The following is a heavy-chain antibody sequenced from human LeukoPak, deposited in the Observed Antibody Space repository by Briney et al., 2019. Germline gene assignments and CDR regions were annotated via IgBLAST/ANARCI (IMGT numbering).Heavy chain of an antibody. J-gene: IGHJ4*02. CDR3: ATRSGDFWSGYVD. CDR1: VYSVTELS. CDR2: FDPEEAKM. Sequence: ASVRVSCTVSVYSVTELSMQWVRQAPGKGLECLGGFDPEEAKMVYAQKFQGRVTMTEDTSTDTAYMELRGLTSEDTAVYYCATRSGDFWSGYVDWGQGTLVAVSS. V-gene: IGHV1-24*01. D-gene: IGHD3-3*01.